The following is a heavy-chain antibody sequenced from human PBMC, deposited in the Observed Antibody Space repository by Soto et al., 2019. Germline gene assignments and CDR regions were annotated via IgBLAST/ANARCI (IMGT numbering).Heavy chain of an antibody. D-gene: IGHD2-21*02. J-gene: IGHJ4*02. CDR1: GDTFTDYY. CDR2: VNPSGGHT. Sequence: QVQLVQSGAEVKKPGASVKVSCKASGDTFTDYYIHWVRQAPGQGLEWMGTVNPSGGHTTYAQHFLGRMTMTRDTSTSTHYMELTSLTSEDTAVYYCARGGHVVVVTAALAYWGQGTLVTVSS. CDR3: ARGGHVVVVTAALAY. V-gene: IGHV1-46*01.